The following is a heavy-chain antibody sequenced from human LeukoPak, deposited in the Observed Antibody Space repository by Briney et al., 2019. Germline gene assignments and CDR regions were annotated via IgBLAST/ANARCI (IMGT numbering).Heavy chain of an antibody. CDR2: INPNRGGP. CDR3: ARSIAARRDY. V-gene: IGHV1-2*02. D-gene: IGHD6-6*01. Sequence: ASVTVSCKASGYTFTGYYMHWVRQAPGQGLEWMGWINPNRGGPNYAQKFQGRVTMNRDTSISTAYMEVSRLRSDDTAVYYCARSIAARRDYWGQGTLVTVSS. CDR1: GYTFTGYY. J-gene: IGHJ4*02.